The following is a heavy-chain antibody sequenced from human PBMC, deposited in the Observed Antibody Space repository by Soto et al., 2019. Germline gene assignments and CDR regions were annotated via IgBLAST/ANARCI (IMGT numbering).Heavy chain of an antibody. CDR3: TTEKGY. CDR1: GFTFTNAW. CDR2: IRSKTDGGTP. J-gene: IGHJ4*02. V-gene: IGHV3-15*07. Sequence: EVQLVESGGGLVKPGESLRLSCTASGFTFTNAWMNWVRQAPGKGLEWVGRIRSKTDGGTPDYAAPVKGRFTISRDDSKNTLYVQMNSLKTEDTAIYYCTTEKGYWGQGTLVTVSS.